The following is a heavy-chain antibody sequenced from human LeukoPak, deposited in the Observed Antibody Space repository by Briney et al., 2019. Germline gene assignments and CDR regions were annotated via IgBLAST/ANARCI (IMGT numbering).Heavy chain of an antibody. CDR1: GFTFSSYG. CDR3: ARDRYYYDNNWFDP. Sequence: GGSLRLSCAASGFTFSSYGMHWVRQAPGKGPEWVAFIRYDGSNKYYADSVKGRFTISRDNAKNSLYLQMNSLRAEDTAVYYCARDRYYYDNNWFDPWGQGTLVTVSS. V-gene: IGHV3-30*02. D-gene: IGHD3-22*01. J-gene: IGHJ5*02. CDR2: IRYDGSNK.